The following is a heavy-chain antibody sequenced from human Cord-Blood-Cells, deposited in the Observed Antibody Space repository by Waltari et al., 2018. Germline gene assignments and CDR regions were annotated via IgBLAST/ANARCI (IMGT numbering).Heavy chain of an antibody. CDR3: TTTTGDGPY. V-gene: IGHV3-15*01. CDR1: GFTFSNAW. D-gene: IGHD7-27*01. Sequence: EVQLVESGGGLVKPGGSLRLSCAASGFTFSNAWMSWVRQAPGKGVEWVGRIKSKTEGGTRASAAPVKGRVTIARDDSKTTRYLEMNSLKTEDTAVYYCTTTTGDGPYWGQGTLVTVSS. CDR2: IKSKTEGGTR. J-gene: IGHJ4*02.